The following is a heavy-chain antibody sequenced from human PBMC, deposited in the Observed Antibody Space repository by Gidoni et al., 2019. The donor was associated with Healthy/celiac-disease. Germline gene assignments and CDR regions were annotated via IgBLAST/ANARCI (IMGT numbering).Heavy chain of an antibody. V-gene: IGHV3-7*03. CDR2: IKQDGSEK. CDR1: GFTFSSYW. CDR3: ASLSYLPLNYFDY. Sequence: EVQLVESGGGWVQPGGSLRLPCAASGFTFSSYWMSWVRQAPGKGLEWVANIKQDGSEKYYVDSVKGRFTISRDNAKNSLYLQMNSLRAEDTAVYYCASLSYLPLNYFDYWGQGTLVTVSS. J-gene: IGHJ4*02.